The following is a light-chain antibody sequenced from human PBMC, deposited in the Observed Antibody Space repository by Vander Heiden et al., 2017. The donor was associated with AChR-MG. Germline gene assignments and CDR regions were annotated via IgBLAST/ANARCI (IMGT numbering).Light chain of an antibody. CDR1: QYVSRNC. V-gene: IGKV3-20*01. CDR3: QQYGSSSLFV. J-gene: IGKJ3*01. Sequence: LLLTPSPCTLFLSPGERATLTCRTSQYVSRNCLSWYQQKPGQDARHLIYASATRAAGIPDRFSGSRSGTDFTLIITRLELEDSAVYYCQQYGSSSLFVFGPGTKVEI. CDR2: ASA.